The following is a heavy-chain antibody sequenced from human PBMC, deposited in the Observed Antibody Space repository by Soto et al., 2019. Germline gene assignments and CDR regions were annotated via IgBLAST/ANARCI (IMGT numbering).Heavy chain of an antibody. CDR3: AKNKFYE. D-gene: IGHD3-22*01. CDR1: GFTLSNYG. J-gene: IGHJ4*02. Sequence: EVQLLQSEGNLVQPGGSLRLSCAASGFTLSNYGMNWVRQAPGKGLEWVSSISGSDGTTYYADSVKGRFTISRDNSKNTLYLQMNSVRAEDPGVYYCAKNKFYEWCQGTLVTVSS. V-gene: IGHV3-23*01. CDR2: ISGSDGTT.